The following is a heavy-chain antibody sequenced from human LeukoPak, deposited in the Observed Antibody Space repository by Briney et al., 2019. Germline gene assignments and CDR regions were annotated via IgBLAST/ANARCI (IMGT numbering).Heavy chain of an antibody. CDR1: GFTFTGYY. V-gene: IGHV1-2*02. D-gene: IGHD3-10*01. Sequence: ASVKVSCKASGFTFTGYYIYWVRQAPGQGLEWMGWINPNSGGTNYALKFQGRVTMTRDTSISTAYMELSRLRSDDTAVYYCARGPRYGSGNYYTNYWGQGTLVTVSS. J-gene: IGHJ4*02. CDR3: ARGPRYGSGNYYTNY. CDR2: INPNSGGT.